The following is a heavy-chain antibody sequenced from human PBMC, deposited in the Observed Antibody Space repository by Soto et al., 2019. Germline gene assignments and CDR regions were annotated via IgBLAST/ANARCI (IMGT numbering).Heavy chain of an antibody. CDR2: IYYSGST. J-gene: IGHJ4*02. CDR1: GGSISSYY. D-gene: IGHD2-15*01. Sequence: QVQLQESGPGLVKPSETLSLTCTVSGGSISSYYWSWIRQPPGKGLEWIGYIYYSGSTNYNPSLKSRVTISVDTSKNQFSLKLSSVTAADTAVYYCARGRHCSGGSCYTRYFDYWGQGTLVTVSS. CDR3: ARGRHCSGGSCYTRYFDY. V-gene: IGHV4-59*01.